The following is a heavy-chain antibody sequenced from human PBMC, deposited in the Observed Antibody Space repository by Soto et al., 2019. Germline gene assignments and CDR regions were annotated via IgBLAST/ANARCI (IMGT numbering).Heavy chain of an antibody. CDR1: GGSISSGGYY. CDR3: ARVAYGDFAVDY. V-gene: IGHV4-31*03. Sequence: SETLSLTCTVSGGSISSGGYYWSWIRQHPGKGLEWIGYIYYSGSTYYNPSLKSRVTISVDTSKNQFSLKLSSVTAADTAVYYCARVAYGDFAVDYWGQGTLVTVSS. D-gene: IGHD4-17*01. J-gene: IGHJ4*02. CDR2: IYYSGST.